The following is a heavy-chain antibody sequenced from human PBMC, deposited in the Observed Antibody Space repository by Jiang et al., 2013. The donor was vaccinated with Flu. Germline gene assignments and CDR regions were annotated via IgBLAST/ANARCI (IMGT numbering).Heavy chain of an antibody. D-gene: IGHD5-12*01. Sequence: GLVQPGGSLRLSCAASGFTFSSYWMSWVRQAPGKGLEWVANIKQDGSEKYYVDSVKGRFTISRDNAKNSLYLQMNSLRAEDTAVYYCARVGGYDYIEYYYYYGMDVWGQGTTVTVSS. CDR2: IKQDGSEK. J-gene: IGHJ6*02. CDR3: ARVGGYDYIEYYYYYGMDV. V-gene: IGHV3-7*01. CDR1: GFTFSSYW.